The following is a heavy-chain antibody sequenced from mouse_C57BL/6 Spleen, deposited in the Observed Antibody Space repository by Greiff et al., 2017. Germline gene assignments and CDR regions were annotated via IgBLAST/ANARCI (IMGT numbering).Heavy chain of an antibody. CDR3: ARPNLYCYFDY. D-gene: IGHD4-1*01. CDR1: GFTFSDYG. CDR2: ISSGSSTI. Sequence: EVKLVESGGGLVKPGGSLKISCAASGFTFSDYGMHWVRQAPEKGLEWVAYISSGSSTIDYADTVKGRFTISRYNAKNTLFLEMTSLRSEDTAMCYCARPNLYCYFDYWGQGTTLTVSS. V-gene: IGHV5-17*01. J-gene: IGHJ2*01.